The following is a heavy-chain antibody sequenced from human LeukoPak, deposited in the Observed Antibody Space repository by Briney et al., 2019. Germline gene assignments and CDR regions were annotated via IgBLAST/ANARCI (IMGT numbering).Heavy chain of an antibody. Sequence: KPSETLSLTCSVSGGSINSDYWNWIRQPPGKGLEWIGYIYYSGSTNYNPSLKSRVTISVDTSKNQFSLKLSSVTAADTAVYYCARDWGYSGSGEGGRYYYGMDVWGQGTTVTVSS. CDR1: GGSINSDY. J-gene: IGHJ6*02. CDR2: IYYSGST. D-gene: IGHD5-12*01. V-gene: IGHV4-59*01. CDR3: ARDWGYSGSGEGGRYYYGMDV.